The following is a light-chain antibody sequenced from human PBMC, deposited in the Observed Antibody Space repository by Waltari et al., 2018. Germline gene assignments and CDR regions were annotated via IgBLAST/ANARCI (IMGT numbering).Light chain of an antibody. Sequence: DIQMTQSPSSLSASVGDRVTITCRASQSVSSYLNWYQQKPGKAPRLLIYAASSLQSGVPSRFSGSGSGTDFALTISSLQPEDFATYYCQQSSSTSVTFGGGTKVEIK. CDR3: QQSSSTSVT. CDR1: QSVSSY. V-gene: IGKV1-39*01. J-gene: IGKJ4*01. CDR2: AAS.